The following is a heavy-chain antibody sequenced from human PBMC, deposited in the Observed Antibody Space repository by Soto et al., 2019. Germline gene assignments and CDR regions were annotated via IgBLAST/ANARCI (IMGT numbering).Heavy chain of an antibody. CDR2: IYYSGST. CDR1: GGSISSYY. Sequence: PSETLSLTCTVSGGSISSYYWSWIRQPPGKGLEWIGYIYYSGSTNYNPSLKSRVTISVDTSKNQFSLKLSSVTAADTAAYYCARVGLMVYAIQGAFDIWGQGTMVTVSS. V-gene: IGHV4-59*01. CDR3: ARVGLMVYAIQGAFDI. J-gene: IGHJ3*02. D-gene: IGHD2-8*01.